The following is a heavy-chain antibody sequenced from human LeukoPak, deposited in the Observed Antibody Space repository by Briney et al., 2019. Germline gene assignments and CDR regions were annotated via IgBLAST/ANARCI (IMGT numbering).Heavy chain of an antibody. CDR1: SGSISSSSYY. CDR2: IYYSGST. V-gene: IGHV4-39*07. CDR3: ARVYYYYYYMDV. Sequence: PSETLSLTCTVSSGSISSSSYYRGWIRQPPGKGLEWIGNIYYSGSTYYNPSLKSRVSISVDTSKNQFSLGLSSVTAADTAVYYCARVYYYYYYMDVWGKGTTVTVSS. J-gene: IGHJ6*03.